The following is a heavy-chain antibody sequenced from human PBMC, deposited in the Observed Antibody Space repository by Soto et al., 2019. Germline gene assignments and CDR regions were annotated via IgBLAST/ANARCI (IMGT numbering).Heavy chain of an antibody. D-gene: IGHD6-19*01. Sequence: QVQLVESGGGVVQPGRSLRLSCAASGFTFSSYGMLWVRQAPGKGLEWVAVIWYDGSNKYYADSVKGRFNISRDNSKNTLYLQMNSLRAEDTAVYYCARVLAVAGTPDGDYWGQGTMVTVSS. CDR1: GFTFSSYG. CDR3: ARVLAVAGTPDGDY. V-gene: IGHV3-33*01. CDR2: IWYDGSNK. J-gene: IGHJ4*02.